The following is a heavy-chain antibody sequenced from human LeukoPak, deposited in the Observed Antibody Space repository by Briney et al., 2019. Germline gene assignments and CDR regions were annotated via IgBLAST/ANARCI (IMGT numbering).Heavy chain of an antibody. D-gene: IGHD3-22*01. CDR3: AKAVYYYDSSGYYYFDY. CDR1: GFTFSSYA. Sequence: GGSLRLSCAASGFTFSSYAMSWVRQAPGKGLEWVSAISGSGGSTYYADSVKGRFTISRDNSKNTLYLQKNSLRAEDTAVYYCAKAVYYYDSSGYYYFDYWGQGTLVTVSS. CDR2: ISGSGGST. J-gene: IGHJ4*02. V-gene: IGHV3-23*01.